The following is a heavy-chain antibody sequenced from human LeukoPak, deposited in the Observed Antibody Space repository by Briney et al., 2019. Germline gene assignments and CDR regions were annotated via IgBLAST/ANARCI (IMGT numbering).Heavy chain of an antibody. CDR1: GGSISSSSYY. D-gene: IGHD1-26*01. V-gene: IGHV4-39*07. CDR2: FYYGAST. Sequence: SETLSLTCTVSGGSISSSSYYWGWIRQPPGKGLEWIGTFYYGASTHYNPSLKSRVTISVDSSKNQFSLKLSSVTAADTAIYYCVKDNGRWFDPWGQGTLVIVSS. J-gene: IGHJ5*02. CDR3: VKDNGRWFDP.